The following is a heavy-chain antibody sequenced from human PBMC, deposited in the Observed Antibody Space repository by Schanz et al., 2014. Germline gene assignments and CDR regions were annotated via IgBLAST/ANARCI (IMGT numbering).Heavy chain of an antibody. CDR1: GVSISSNTW. CDR3: ARHLPGGYNNHGWFDP. CDR2: IYHRGNT. V-gene: IGHV4-4*02. D-gene: IGHD4-4*01. Sequence: QVQLQESGPGLVKPSGTLSLTCAVSGVSISSNTWWSWVRQPPGKGLEWIGEIYHRGNTNYNPSLKSRVTMSVDKHKNQFPLMGSAVTAADTAVYYCARHLPGGYNNHGWFDPWGQGTLVTVSS. J-gene: IGHJ5*02.